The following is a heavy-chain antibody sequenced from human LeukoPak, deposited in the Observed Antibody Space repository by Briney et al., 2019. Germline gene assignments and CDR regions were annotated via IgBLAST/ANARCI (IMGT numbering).Heavy chain of an antibody. CDR2: ISYDGSNK. V-gene: IGHV3-30*18. CDR1: GFTFSGYG. Sequence: GGSLRLSCAASGFTFSGYGMHWVRQAPGKGLEWVALISYDGSNKYYADSVKGRFTISRDNSKNTLYLQMNSVRAEDTAVYYCAKTPSVAYYFDYWGQGTLVTVSS. J-gene: IGHJ4*02. D-gene: IGHD2-15*01. CDR3: AKTPSVAYYFDY.